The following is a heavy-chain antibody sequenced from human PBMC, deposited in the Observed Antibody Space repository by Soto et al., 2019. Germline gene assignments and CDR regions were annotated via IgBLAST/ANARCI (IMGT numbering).Heavy chain of an antibody. CDR1: GYTFDTYG. D-gene: IGHD3-3*01. J-gene: IGHJ5*02. CDR2: ISAYNGQT. Sequence: XSVKVSCKASGYTFDTYGSNWVRQAPGQRPEWMGWISAYNGQTDYAQNFQGRVTMATDTSTNTAYMELRNLRSDDTAVYYCARPTHAFWNSYFFDPCGPGTLVTVSS. CDR3: ARPTHAFWNSYFFDP. V-gene: IGHV1-18*01.